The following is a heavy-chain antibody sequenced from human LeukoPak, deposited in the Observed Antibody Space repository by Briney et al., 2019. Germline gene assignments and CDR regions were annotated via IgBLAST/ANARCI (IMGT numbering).Heavy chain of an antibody. CDR2: INPNSGGT. V-gene: IGHV1-2*02. CDR1: GYTFTSYD. CDR3: ARGVSGYCSSTSCPLGWFDP. Sequence: ASVKVSCKASGYTFTSYDINWVRQATGQGLEWMGWINPNSGGTNYAQKFQGRVTMTRDTSISTAYMELSRLRSDDTAVYYCARGVSGYCSSTSCPLGWFDPWGQGTLVTVSS. D-gene: IGHD2-2*01. J-gene: IGHJ5*02.